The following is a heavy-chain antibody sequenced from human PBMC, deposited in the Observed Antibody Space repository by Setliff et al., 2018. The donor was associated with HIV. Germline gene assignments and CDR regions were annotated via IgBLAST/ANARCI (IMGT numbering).Heavy chain of an antibody. Sequence: SETLSLTCTVSNGSISSSSYFWGWIRQPPGKGLEWIGNIFYSGSTYYNPSLKSRVLISVDTSKNQFSLKLTSVTAADTAVYYCARSLLPSITVAGTIGYWGQGSLVTVAS. CDR3: ARSLLPSITVAGTIGY. J-gene: IGHJ4*02. CDR2: IFYSGST. V-gene: IGHV4-39*01. D-gene: IGHD6-19*01. CDR1: NGSISSSSYF.